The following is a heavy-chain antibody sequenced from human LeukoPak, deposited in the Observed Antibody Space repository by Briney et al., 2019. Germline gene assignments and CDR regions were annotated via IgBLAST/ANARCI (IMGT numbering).Heavy chain of an antibody. CDR2: INPNSGGT. Sequence: ASVKVSCKASGYTFTSYGISWVRQAPGQGLEWMGWINPNSGGTNYAQKFQGWVTMTRDTSISTAYMELSRLRSDDTAVYYCARAPGTYYYDSSGYYGGVYGMDVWGQGTTVTVSS. CDR3: ARAPGTYYYDSSGYYGGVYGMDV. V-gene: IGHV1-2*04. CDR1: GYTFTSYG. D-gene: IGHD3-22*01. J-gene: IGHJ6*02.